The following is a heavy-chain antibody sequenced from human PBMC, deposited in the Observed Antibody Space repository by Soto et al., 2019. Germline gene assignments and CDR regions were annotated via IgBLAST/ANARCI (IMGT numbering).Heavy chain of an antibody. CDR3: AREVEMATQNSAP. J-gene: IGHJ5*02. V-gene: IGHV1-8*02. CDR1: GYTFTSYG. D-gene: IGHD5-12*01. CDR2: ISAYNGNT. Sequence: ASVKVSCKASGYTFTSYGISCVRQAPGQGLEWMGWISAYNGNTGYAQKFQGRVTVTRNTSISTAYMELSSLRSEDTAVYYCAREVEMATQNSAPWGQGTLVTVSS.